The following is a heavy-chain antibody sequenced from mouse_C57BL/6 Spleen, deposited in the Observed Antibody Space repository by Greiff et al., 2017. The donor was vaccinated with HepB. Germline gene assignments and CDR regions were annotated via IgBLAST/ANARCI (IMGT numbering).Heavy chain of an antibody. J-gene: IGHJ1*03. CDR3: AREIGNYDWYFDV. CDR1: GYAFSSSW. Sequence: QVQLQQSGPELVKPGASVKISCKASGYAFSSSWMNWVKQRPGKGLEWIGRIYPGDGDTNYNGKFKGKATLTADKSSSTAYMQLSSLTSEDSAVYFCAREIGNYDWYFDVWGTGTTVTVSS. V-gene: IGHV1-82*01. CDR2: IYPGDGDT. D-gene: IGHD2-1*01.